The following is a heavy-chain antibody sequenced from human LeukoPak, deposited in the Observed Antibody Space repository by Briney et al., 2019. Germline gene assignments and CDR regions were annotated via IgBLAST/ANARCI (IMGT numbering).Heavy chain of an antibody. CDR2: IWSDGSNK. D-gene: IGHD3-10*01. J-gene: IGHJ6*02. CDR1: GFTFSNYG. V-gene: IGHV3-33*01. CDR3: ARALLAGAFYGMDV. Sequence: GGSLRLSCAASGFTFSNYGIHWVRQAPGKGLEWVAIIWSDGSNKYYADSVKGRFTISRDNSKNTLYLQMNSLRAEDTAVYYCARALLAGAFYGMDVWGQGTTVTVSS.